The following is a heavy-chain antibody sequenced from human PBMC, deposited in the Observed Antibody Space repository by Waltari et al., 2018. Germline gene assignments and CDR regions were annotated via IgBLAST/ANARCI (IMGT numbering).Heavy chain of an antibody. V-gene: IGHV3-9*01. J-gene: IGHJ3*01. CDR3: VKDIGVAHTVGRVADAFDV. CDR1: GFTFSHFA. D-gene: IGHD3-16*01. CDR2: STYKA. Sequence: EVQLVESGGGLVQPGRSLRLSCAASGFTFSHFAMHWVRQAPGKGPEWVARSTYKADYADSVEGRFTICRDSAKSSLYLQMNSLRVEDTALYYCVKDIGVAHTVGRVADAFDVWGQGTMVTVSS.